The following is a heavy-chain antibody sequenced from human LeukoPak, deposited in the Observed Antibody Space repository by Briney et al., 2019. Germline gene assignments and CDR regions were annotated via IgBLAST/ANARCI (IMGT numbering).Heavy chain of an antibody. Sequence: GGSLKISCKGSGYSFSTYWIAWVRQMPGRGLEWMGIIYPGDSDTRYSPSFQGQVTISADRSISTAYLQWSSLKASDTAMYYCARGKLERAYYYGMDVWGQGTTVTVSS. D-gene: IGHD1-1*01. CDR1: GYSFSTYW. J-gene: IGHJ6*02. V-gene: IGHV5-51*01. CDR2: IYPGDSDT. CDR3: ARGKLERAYYYGMDV.